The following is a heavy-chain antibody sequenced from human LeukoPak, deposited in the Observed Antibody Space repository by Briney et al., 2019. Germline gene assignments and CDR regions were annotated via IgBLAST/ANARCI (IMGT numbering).Heavy chain of an antibody. CDR3: ATRAGYTSGWYESIDF. CDR1: GFTFNGFA. J-gene: IGHJ4*02. V-gene: IGHV3-30*04. Sequence: GGSLRLSCAASGFTFNGFAMNWVRQAPGKGLEWVAVISYDGSNAYYSGSVKGRFTISRDNPKNTLYLQMNSLKVEDTALYYCATRAGYTSGWYESIDFWGQGTLVTVSS. D-gene: IGHD6-19*01. CDR2: ISYDGSNA.